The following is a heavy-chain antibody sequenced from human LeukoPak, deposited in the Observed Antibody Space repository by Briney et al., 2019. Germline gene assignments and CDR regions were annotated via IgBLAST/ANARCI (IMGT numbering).Heavy chain of an antibody. Sequence: GGSLRLSCAASGFTFTAYNMNWVRQAPGKGLEWVASINEDGSDEYYVDSVKGRLTISRDNAKNSLYLQMNSLRAEDTAVYYCAELGITMIGGVWGKGTTVTISS. CDR2: INEDGSDE. D-gene: IGHD3-10*02. V-gene: IGHV3-7*01. J-gene: IGHJ6*04. CDR1: GFTFTAYN. CDR3: AELGITMIGGV.